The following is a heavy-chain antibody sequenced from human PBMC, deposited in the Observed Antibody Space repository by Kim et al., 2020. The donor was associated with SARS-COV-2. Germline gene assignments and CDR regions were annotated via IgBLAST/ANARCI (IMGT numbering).Heavy chain of an antibody. CDR2: LAFAFLAS. J-gene: IGHJ4*02. CDR1: GFTFSSYW. Sequence: GGSLRLSCAASGFTFSSYWMSWVRQAPGKGPEWRAPLAFAFLASLSLASVRGRLTLHSYNAKNSRDLQMNSILLESSPVYSCVRDFIGYWGQGTQVTVSS. V-gene: IGHV3-7*01. CDR3: VRDFIGY.